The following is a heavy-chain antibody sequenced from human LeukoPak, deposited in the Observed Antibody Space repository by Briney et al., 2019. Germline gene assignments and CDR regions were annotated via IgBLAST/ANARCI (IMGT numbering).Heavy chain of an antibody. V-gene: IGHV3-33*01. CDR2: MWYDGSNK. Sequence: GGSLRLSCAASGFTFSSYGMHWVRQAPGKGLEWVAIMWYDGSNKYYTDSVKGRFTISRDNSKNTLYLQMSSLRVEDTAVYYCAREDTALVIAYWGQGTLVTVSP. CDR3: AREDTALVIAY. J-gene: IGHJ4*02. CDR1: GFTFSSYG. D-gene: IGHD5-18*01.